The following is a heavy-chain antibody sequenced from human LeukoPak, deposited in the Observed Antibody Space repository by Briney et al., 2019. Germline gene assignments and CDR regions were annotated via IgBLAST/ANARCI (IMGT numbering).Heavy chain of an antibody. CDR3: ARFFPVSSGSPPYY. CDR2: IYYSGST. V-gene: IGHV4-59*08. J-gene: IGHJ4*02. D-gene: IGHD3-10*01. Sequence: SETLSLTCTVSGGSISSYYWSWIRQPPGKGLEWIGYIYYSGSTNYNPSLKSRVTISVDTSKNQFSLKLSSVTAADTAVYYCARFFPVSSGSPPYYLGPGTLVTVSS. CDR1: GGSISSYY.